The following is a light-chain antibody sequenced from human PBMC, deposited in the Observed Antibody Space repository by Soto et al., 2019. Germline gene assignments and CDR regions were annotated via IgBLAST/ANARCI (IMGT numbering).Light chain of an antibody. CDR2: AAS. V-gene: IGKV3-11*01. CDR3: QQRSNWPSIT. J-gene: IGKJ5*01. CDR1: QSVRSN. Sequence: EIVLTQSPATLSLSPGERATLSCRASQSVRSNLAWYHQRPGQAPRLLIYAASARATGIPARFSGSGSGTDFTLTISSLEPEDFAVYYCQQRSNWPSITFGQGTRLEIK.